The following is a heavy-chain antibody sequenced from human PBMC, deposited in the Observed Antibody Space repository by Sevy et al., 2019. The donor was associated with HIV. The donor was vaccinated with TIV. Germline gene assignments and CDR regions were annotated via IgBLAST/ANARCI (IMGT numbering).Heavy chain of an antibody. D-gene: IGHD6-19*01. CDR3: ARRVYSSGWYWYFDL. CDR2: IYYSGST. Sequence: SETLSLTCTVSGGSISSYYWSWIRQPPGKGLEWIGYIYYSGSTNYNPSLKSRVTISVDTSKNQFSLKLSSVTAADTAVYYCARRVYSSGWYWYFDLWGRGTLVTVSS. CDR1: GGSISSYY. V-gene: IGHV4-59*08. J-gene: IGHJ2*01.